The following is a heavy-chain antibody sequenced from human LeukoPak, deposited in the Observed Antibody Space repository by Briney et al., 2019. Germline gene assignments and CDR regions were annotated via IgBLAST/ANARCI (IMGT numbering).Heavy chain of an antibody. Sequence: GGSLRLSCAASGFTFSSHRMHWVRQAPGKGLVWVSRINSDGSSTSYADSVKGRFTISRDNAKNTLYLQMNSLRAEDTAVYYCAREPDNYYDSSGYYYWGQGTLVTVSS. CDR3: AREPDNYYDSSGYYY. V-gene: IGHV3-74*01. J-gene: IGHJ4*02. CDR1: GFTFSSHR. D-gene: IGHD3-22*01. CDR2: INSDGSST.